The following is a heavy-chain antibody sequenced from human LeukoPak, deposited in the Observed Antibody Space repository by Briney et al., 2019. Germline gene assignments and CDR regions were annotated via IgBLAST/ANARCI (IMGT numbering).Heavy chain of an antibody. J-gene: IGHJ5*02. CDR1: GYISTTYW. CDR2: IHPDDSET. Sequence: GESLKISCEISGYISTTYWIGWVRQMPGKGLEWMGIIHPDDSETRYSPSFQGQVTVSADKSISTAYLQWSSLKASDTAMYYCVRTIASGGTGRFDPGGRETLVTVP. CDR3: VRTIASGGTGRFDP. D-gene: IGHD6-13*01. V-gene: IGHV5-51*01.